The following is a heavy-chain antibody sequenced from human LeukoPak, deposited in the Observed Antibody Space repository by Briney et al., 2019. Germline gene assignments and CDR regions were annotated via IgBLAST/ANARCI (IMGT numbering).Heavy chain of an antibody. J-gene: IGHJ4*02. CDR3: ATDISTHYFGS. V-gene: IGHV3-21*01. Sequence: GGSLRLSCAASGFTFSRYSMNWVRQAPGKGLEWVSSISSRSSYIYYADSVKGRFTISRDNAKNSLYLQMNGLRAGDTATYDCATDISTHYFGSWGQGTLVTVSS. CDR1: GFTFSRYS. CDR2: ISSRSSYI. D-gene: IGHD3-9*01.